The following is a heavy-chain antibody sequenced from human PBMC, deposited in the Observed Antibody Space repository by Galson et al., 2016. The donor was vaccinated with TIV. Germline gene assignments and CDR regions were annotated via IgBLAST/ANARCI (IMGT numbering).Heavy chain of an antibody. CDR1: GFAVSSYE. CDR3: AKDLSWHGEFLYGDALDI. Sequence: SLRLSCAASGFAVSSYEMNWVRQAPGKGLEWVAVISYDGSKKYHLDSAKGRFTISRDNSKNTLYLQMNSLRAEDTAIYYCAKDLSWHGEFLYGDALDIWGQGTMVTVSS. D-gene: IGHD3-10*01. J-gene: IGHJ3*02. CDR2: ISYDGSKK. V-gene: IGHV3-30*14.